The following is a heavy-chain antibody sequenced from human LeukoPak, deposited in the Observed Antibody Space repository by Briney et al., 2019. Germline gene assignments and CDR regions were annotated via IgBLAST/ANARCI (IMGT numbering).Heavy chain of an antibody. CDR3: ARALPRWTAVDY. CDR1: GGSISSYY. J-gene: IGHJ4*02. CDR2: IYYSGST. Sequence: SETLSLTCTVSGGSISSYYWSWIRQPPGKGLEWIGYIYYSGSTNYNPSLKSRVTISVDTSMNQFSLKLSSVTAADTAVYYCARALPRWTAVDYWGQGTLVTVSS. V-gene: IGHV4-59*01. D-gene: IGHD3/OR15-3a*01.